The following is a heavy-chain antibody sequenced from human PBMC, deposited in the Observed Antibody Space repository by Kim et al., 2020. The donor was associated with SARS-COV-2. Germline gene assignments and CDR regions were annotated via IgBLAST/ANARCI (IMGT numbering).Heavy chain of an antibody. CDR1: GFTFSSYG. D-gene: IGHD3-10*01. V-gene: IGHV3-33*05. CDR3: ARDGWGLHAFDI. J-gene: IGHJ3*02. Sequence: GGSLRLSCAASGFTFSSYGMHWVRQAPGKGLEWVAVISYDGSNKYYADSVKGRFTISRDNSKNMLYLQMNSLRAEDTAVYYCARDGWGLHAFDIWGQGT. CDR2: ISYDGSNK.